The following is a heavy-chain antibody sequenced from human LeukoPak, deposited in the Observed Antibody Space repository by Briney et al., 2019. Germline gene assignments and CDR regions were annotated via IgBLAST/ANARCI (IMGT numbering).Heavy chain of an antibody. CDR1: GFTFSSYA. CDR2: ISGSGGST. V-gene: IGHV3-23*01. CDR3: AKSGYYYGSGSYPRGYFDY. D-gene: IGHD3-10*01. Sequence: GGSLRLSCAASGFTFSSYAMSWVRQAPGKGLEWVSAISGSGGSTYYADSAKGRFTISRDNSKNTLYLQMNSLRAEDTAVYYCAKSGYYYGSGSYPRGYFDYWGQGTLVTVSS. J-gene: IGHJ4*02.